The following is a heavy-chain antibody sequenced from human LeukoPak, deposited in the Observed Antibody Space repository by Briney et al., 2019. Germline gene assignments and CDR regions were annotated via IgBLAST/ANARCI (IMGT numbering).Heavy chain of an antibody. CDR2: IYYSGST. J-gene: IGHJ4*02. CDR1: GGSISSGSYY. Sequence: PSQTLSLTCTVSGGSISSGSYYWSWIRQPAGKGLEWIGYIYYSGSTNYNPSLKSRVTISVDTSKNQFSLKVRSVTAADTAVYYCARFNGWYGGIFYLDHWGQGTLVTVSS. CDR3: ARFNGWYGGIFYLDH. V-gene: IGHV4-61*10. D-gene: IGHD6-19*01.